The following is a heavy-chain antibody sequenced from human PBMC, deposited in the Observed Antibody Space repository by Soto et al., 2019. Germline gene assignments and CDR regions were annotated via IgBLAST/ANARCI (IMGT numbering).Heavy chain of an antibody. V-gene: IGHV4-34*01. D-gene: IGHD6-13*01. CDR2: INHSGST. CDR3: ARVRSSSWYFSNWFDP. Sequence: SETLSLTCAVYGGSFSGYYWSWIRQPPGKGLEWIGEINHSGSTNYNPSLKSRVTISVDTSKNQFSLKLSSVTAADTAVYYCARVRSSSWYFSNWFDPWGQGTLVTVSS. CDR1: GGSFSGYY. J-gene: IGHJ5*02.